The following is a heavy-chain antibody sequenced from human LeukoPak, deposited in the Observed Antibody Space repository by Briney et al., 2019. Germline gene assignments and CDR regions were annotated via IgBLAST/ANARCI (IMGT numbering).Heavy chain of an antibody. CDR3: AKDVSNMVRAVSFDY. CDR2: ISGSGCST. V-gene: IGHV3-23*01. Sequence: GGPLRLSCAASGFTFRSYAMSWFRNAPGKGLEWFSAISGSGCSTYYADSVNGRFTISRDNSKNTRYLQMNRLSAADTAVYYCAKDVSNMVRAVSFDYWGQGTLVTVSS. CDR1: GFTFRSYA. J-gene: IGHJ4*02. D-gene: IGHD3-10*01.